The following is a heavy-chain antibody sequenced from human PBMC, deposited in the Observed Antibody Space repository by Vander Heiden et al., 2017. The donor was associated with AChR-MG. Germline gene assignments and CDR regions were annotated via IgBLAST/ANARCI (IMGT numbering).Heavy chain of an antibody. CDR3: AKGSKLDY. Sequence: ELPVLESGVCLVQPGGSVSLSCAASGFTFSSYAMTWVRQAPGKGLEWGSAISGPGGSTYYADSVKGRFTISRDNSKNTLYLQMDSLRAEDTALYLCAKGSKLDYWGQGTLVTVSS. CDR2: ISGPGGST. D-gene: IGHD4-4*01. V-gene: IGHV3-23*01. J-gene: IGHJ4*02. CDR1: GFTFSSYA.